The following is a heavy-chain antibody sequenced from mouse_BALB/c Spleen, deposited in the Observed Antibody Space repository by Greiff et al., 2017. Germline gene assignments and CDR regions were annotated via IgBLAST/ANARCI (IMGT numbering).Heavy chain of an antibody. Sequence: EVQLQQSGTVLARPGASVKMSCKASGYSFTSYWMHWVKQRPGQGLEWIGAIYPGNSDTSYNQKFKGKAKLTAVTSASTAYMELSSLTNEDSAVYYCTRVYGSSYGDYYAMDYWGQGTSVTVSS. V-gene: IGHV1-5*01. D-gene: IGHD1-1*01. CDR2: IYPGNSDT. CDR3: TRVYGSSYGDYYAMDY. J-gene: IGHJ4*01. CDR1: GYSFTSYW.